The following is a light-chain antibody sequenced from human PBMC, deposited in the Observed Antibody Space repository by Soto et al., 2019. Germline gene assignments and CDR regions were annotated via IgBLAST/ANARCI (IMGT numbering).Light chain of an antibody. CDR1: QSVSSSY. CDR3: QQYGSSPYT. J-gene: IGKJ2*01. CDR2: GAS. V-gene: IGKV3-20*01. Sequence: EIVLTQSPGTLSLSPGERATLSCRASQSVSSSYLAWYQQKPGQAPRLLIYGASSRATRIPDRFSGSGSGTDFALTISRPEPEDFAVYYCQQYGSSPYTFDHGNKLKIK.